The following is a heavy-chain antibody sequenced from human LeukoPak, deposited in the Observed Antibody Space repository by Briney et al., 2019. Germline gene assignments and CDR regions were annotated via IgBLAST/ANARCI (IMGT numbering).Heavy chain of an antibody. J-gene: IGHJ6*02. CDR2: IYYSGST. CDR3: ARLHGLTPSFYYGMNV. CDR1: GGSISSNY. V-gene: IGHV4-59*08. D-gene: IGHD5-24*01. Sequence: PSGTLSLTCTVSGGSISSNYWSWIRQPPGKGLEWIGYIYYSGSTNYNPSLKSRVTISVDTSKNQFSLKLSSVTAADTAVYYCARLHGLTPSFYYGMNVWGQGTTVTVSS.